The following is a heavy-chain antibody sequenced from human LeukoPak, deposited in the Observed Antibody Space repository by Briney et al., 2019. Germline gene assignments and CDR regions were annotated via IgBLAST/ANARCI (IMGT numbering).Heavy chain of an antibody. D-gene: IGHD3-22*01. Sequence: GGSLGLSCAASGFTFNNYGMHWVRQAPGKGLEWVAAIWYDGSNKYYADSVKGGFTISRDNSKNTLYLQMNSLRAEDTALYYCARGQEYYYDSSAYSKFDYWGQGTLVTVSS. V-gene: IGHV3-33*01. CDR2: IWYDGSNK. CDR1: GFTFNNYG. CDR3: ARGQEYYYDSSAYSKFDY. J-gene: IGHJ4*02.